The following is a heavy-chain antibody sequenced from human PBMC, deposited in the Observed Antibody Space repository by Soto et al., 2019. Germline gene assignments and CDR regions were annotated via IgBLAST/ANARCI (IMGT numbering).Heavy chain of an antibody. CDR2: LTVTGDSA. Sequence: EVQLLESGGGLVQPGGSLRLSCAASGFRLSDSAVSWVRQAPGKGLEWVSSLTVTGDSAFYSDSVKGRFTISRDISKSTLYLQMNSLRAEDTAVYYCAKNGCSYPACYPYYYYVDVWGRGTTGTVSS. D-gene: IGHD2-15*01. CDR3: AKNGCSYPACYPYYYYVDV. V-gene: IGHV3-23*01. J-gene: IGHJ6*03. CDR1: GFRLSDSA.